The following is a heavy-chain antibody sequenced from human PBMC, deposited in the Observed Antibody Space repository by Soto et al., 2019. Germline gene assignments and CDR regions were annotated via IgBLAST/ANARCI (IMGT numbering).Heavy chain of an antibody. J-gene: IGHJ4*02. CDR3: ARRGYYYDSSCYYPSFHHDY. CDR1: GGSISSSSYY. D-gene: IGHD3-22*01. V-gene: IGHV4-39*01. CDR2: IYYSGST. Sequence: QLQLQESGPGLVKPSETLSLTCTVSGGSISSSSYYWGWIRQPPGKGLEWIGSIYYSGSTYYNPSLKSRVTISVDTSKNQFALKLSSVTAADTAVYYCARRGYYYDSSCYYPSFHHDYWGQGTLVTVSS.